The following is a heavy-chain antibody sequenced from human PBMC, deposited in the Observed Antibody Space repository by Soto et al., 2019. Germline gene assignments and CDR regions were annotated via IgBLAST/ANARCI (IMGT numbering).Heavy chain of an antibody. V-gene: IGHV3-33*01. CDR1: GFTFSSSG. CDR2: IWYDGTKK. Sequence: QVQLVESGGGVVQPGRSLKLSCAASGFTFSSSGIHWVRQAPGKGLEWVALIWYDGTKKYYGDSVKGRFTISRDDSKNTVYLDLNSLRVEDSAVYYCARGAGGSWILGSRGQGTLVTVSS. D-gene: IGHD5-12*01. J-gene: IGHJ1*01. CDR3: ARGAGGSWILGS.